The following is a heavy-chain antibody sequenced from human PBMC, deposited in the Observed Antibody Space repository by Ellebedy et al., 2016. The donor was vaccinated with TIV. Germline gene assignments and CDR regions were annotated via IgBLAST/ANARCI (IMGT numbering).Heavy chain of an antibody. CDR3: ARARYGAYRYFDL. J-gene: IGHJ2*01. Sequence: SETLSLTCTVSGVSISSSSYYWGWIRQPPGKGLEWIGTIYYSGSTYYNPSLKSRVTISVDTSKNQFSLKLSSVTAADTAVYYCARARYGAYRYFDLWGRGTLVTVSS. D-gene: IGHD4-17*01. CDR2: IYYSGST. CDR1: GVSISSSSYY. V-gene: IGHV4-39*07.